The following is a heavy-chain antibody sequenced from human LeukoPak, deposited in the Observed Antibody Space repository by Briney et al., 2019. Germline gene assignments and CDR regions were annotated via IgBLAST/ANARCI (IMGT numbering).Heavy chain of an antibody. V-gene: IGHV3-7*03. Sequence: GGSLRLSCAASGFTFSSYWMSWVRQAPGRGLEWVANIKQDGSEKYYADSVEGRFTISRDNAKNSLYMQMNSLRAEDTAVYYCGRSAAAGFFDYWGQGTLVTVSS. CDR2: IKQDGSEK. D-gene: IGHD6-13*01. J-gene: IGHJ4*02. CDR1: GFTFSSYW. CDR3: GRSAAAGFFDY.